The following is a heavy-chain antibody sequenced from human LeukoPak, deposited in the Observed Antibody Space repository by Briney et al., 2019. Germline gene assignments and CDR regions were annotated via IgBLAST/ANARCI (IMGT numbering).Heavy chain of an antibody. CDR3: ARAVGATTYYYYGMDV. Sequence: PSETLSLTCAVYGGSFSGYYWSWIRQPPGKGLEWIGEINHSGSTNYNPSLKSRVTISVDTSKNQFSLKLSSVTAADTAVYYCARAVGATTYYYYGMDVWGQGTTVTVSS. D-gene: IGHD1-26*01. V-gene: IGHV4-34*01. CDR2: INHSGST. CDR1: GGSFSGYY. J-gene: IGHJ6*02.